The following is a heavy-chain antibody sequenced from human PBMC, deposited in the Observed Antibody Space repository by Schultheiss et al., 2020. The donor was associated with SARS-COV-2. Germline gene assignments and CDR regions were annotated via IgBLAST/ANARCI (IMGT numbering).Heavy chain of an antibody. CDR3: ARDSTVAGTHDAFDI. D-gene: IGHD6-19*01. J-gene: IGHJ3*02. Sequence: SQTLSLTCAVSGGSISSSNLWSWIRQPPGKGLEWIGYIYYSGSTYYGSSLKSRLTISVDTSKNQFSLKLSSVTAADTAVYYCARDSTVAGTHDAFDIWGQGTMVTVSS. CDR2: IYYSGST. CDR1: GGSISSSNL. V-gene: IGHV4-31*02.